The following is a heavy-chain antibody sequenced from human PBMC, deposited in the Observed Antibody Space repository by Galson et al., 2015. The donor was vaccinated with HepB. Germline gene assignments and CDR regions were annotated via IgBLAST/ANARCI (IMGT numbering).Heavy chain of an antibody. CDR2: ISAYNGNT. D-gene: IGHD6-6*01. Sequence: SVKVSCKASGYTFTSYGISWVRQAPGQGLEWMGWISAYNGNTNYAQKLQGRVTMTTDTSTSTAYMELRSLRSDDTAVYYCARRRAARPGRNYYGMDVWGQGTTVTVSS. J-gene: IGHJ6*02. CDR1: GYTFTSYG. CDR3: ARRRAARPGRNYYGMDV. V-gene: IGHV1-18*01.